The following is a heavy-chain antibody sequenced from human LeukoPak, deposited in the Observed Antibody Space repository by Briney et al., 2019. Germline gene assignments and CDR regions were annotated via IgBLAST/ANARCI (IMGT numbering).Heavy chain of an antibody. CDR1: GGSISSGSYY. D-gene: IGHD3-22*01. J-gene: IGHJ4*02. V-gene: IGHV4-61*02. CDR3: ARVTTGGYYNC. Sequence: SQTLSLTCTVSGGSISSGSYYWSWIRQPAGKGLEWIGRIYTSGSTDYNPSLKSRVTISVDTSKNQFSLKLSSVTAADTAVYYCARVTTGGYYNCWGQGTLVTVSS. CDR2: IYTSGST.